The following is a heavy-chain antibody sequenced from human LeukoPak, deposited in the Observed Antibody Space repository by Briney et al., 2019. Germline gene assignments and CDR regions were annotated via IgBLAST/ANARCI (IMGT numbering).Heavy chain of an antibody. Sequence: WASVKVSCKAFGYTFSDYYMHWVRQAPGQGLEWMGWINPNSGDTKYAQKFRDSVTMTWDTYISTGYMQVSRLRSNDKAIYFCARSGRGKYNDYWGRGTLVTVSS. V-gene: IGHV1-2*02. CDR3: ARSGRGKYNDY. CDR1: GYTFSDYY. CDR2: INPNSGDT. D-gene: IGHD1-14*01. J-gene: IGHJ4*02.